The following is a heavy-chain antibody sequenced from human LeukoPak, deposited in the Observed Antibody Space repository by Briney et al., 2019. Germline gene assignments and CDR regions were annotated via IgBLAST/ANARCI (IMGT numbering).Heavy chain of an antibody. J-gene: IGHJ4*02. CDR2: IKQDGSEK. CDR3: ATGGARYYYSDY. V-gene: IGHV3-7*01. CDR1: GFTFSSYA. D-gene: IGHD3-10*01. Sequence: GGSLRLSCAASGFTFSSYAMHWVRQAPGKGLEWVANIKQDGSEKYYVDSVKGRFTISRDNAKNSLYLQMNSLRAEDTAVYYCATGGARYYYSDYWGQGTLVTVSS.